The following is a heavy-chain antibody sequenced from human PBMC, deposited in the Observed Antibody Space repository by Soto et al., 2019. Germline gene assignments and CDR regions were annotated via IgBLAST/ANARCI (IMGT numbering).Heavy chain of an antibody. CDR2: IYYDASKK. D-gene: IGHD2-15*01. Sequence: VRCMRLGCAASGLSCSSYAMDWVRYAPALSLEWVAVIYYDASKKFSADSAKGRFTISRDNSRTTLYLQMDSLRAEDTAVYYCVRNCHHLEDAADLDISGQGTILT. V-gene: IGHV3-30*03. CDR3: VRNCHHLEDAADLDI. J-gene: IGHJ3*02. CDR1: GLSCSSYA.